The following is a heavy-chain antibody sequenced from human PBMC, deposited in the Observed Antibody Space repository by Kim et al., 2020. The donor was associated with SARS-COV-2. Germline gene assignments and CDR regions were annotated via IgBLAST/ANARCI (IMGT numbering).Heavy chain of an antibody. CDR2: IIPIFGTA. CDR1: GGTFSSYA. Sequence: SVKVSCKASGGTFSSYAISWVRQAPGQGLEWMGGIIPIFGTANYAQKFQGRVTITADESTSTAYMELSSLRSEDTAVYYCATLRTLGGYYYYGMDVWGQGTTVTVSS. CDR3: ATLRTLGGYYYYGMDV. J-gene: IGHJ6*02. V-gene: IGHV1-69*13.